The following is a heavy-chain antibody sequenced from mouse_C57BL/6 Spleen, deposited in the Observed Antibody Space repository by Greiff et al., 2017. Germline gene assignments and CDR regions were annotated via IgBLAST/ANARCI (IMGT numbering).Heavy chain of an antibody. V-gene: IGHV10-1*01. CDR2: IRSKSNNYAT. CDR1: GFSFNTYA. CDR3: VSSILSHGAMDY. Sequence: EVQVVESGGGLVQPKGSLKLSCAASGFSFNTYAMNWVRQAPGKGLEWVARIRSKSNNYATYYADSVKDRFTISRDDSESMLYLQMNNLKTEDTAMYYCVSSILSHGAMDYWGQGTSVTVSS. J-gene: IGHJ4*01. D-gene: IGHD1-1*01.